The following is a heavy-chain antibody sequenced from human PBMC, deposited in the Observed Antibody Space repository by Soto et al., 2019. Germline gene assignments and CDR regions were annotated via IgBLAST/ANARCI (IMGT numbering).Heavy chain of an antibody. CDR3: AKGGDTDYYYYYGMDV. V-gene: IGHV3-9*01. Sequence: PGGSLRLSCAASGFTFDDYAMHWVRQAPGKGLEWVSGISWNSGSIGYADSVKGRFTISRDNAKNSLYLQMNSLRAEDTALYYCAKGGDTDYYYYYGMDVWGQGTTVTVSS. D-gene: IGHD5-18*01. CDR1: GFTFDDYA. CDR2: ISWNSGSI. J-gene: IGHJ6*02.